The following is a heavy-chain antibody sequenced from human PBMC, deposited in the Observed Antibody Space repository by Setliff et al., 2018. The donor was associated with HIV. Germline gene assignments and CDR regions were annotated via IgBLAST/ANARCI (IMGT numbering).Heavy chain of an antibody. J-gene: IGHJ3*01. Sequence: SETLSLTCTVSDDSIDSSSYYWGWIRQPPGRVLEWIGSIYHSGASYYNPSLKSRVTISVHTSKNQFSLTLNSVTAADTAMYLCARINWPKGELQPFDVWGQGTMVTVSS. CDR1: DDSIDSSSYY. V-gene: IGHV4-39*07. CDR2: IYHSGAS. CDR3: ARINWPKGELQPFDV. D-gene: IGHD1-7*01.